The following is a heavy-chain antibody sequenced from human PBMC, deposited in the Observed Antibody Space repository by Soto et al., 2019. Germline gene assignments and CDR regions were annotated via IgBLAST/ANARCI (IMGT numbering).Heavy chain of an antibody. J-gene: IGHJ3*02. D-gene: IGHD6-19*01. CDR1: GFTFDDYA. Sequence: GGSLRLSCAASGFTFDDYAMHWVRQAPGKGLEWVSGISWNSGSIGYADSVKGRFTISRDNAKNSLYLQMNSLRAEDTALYYCAKAGPGTQWLVSLDAFDIWGQGTMVTVSS. CDR3: AKAGPGTQWLVSLDAFDI. CDR2: ISWNSGSI. V-gene: IGHV3-9*01.